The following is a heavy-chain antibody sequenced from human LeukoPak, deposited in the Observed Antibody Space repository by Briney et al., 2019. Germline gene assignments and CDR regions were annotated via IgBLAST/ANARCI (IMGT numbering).Heavy chain of an antibody. D-gene: IGHD6-13*01. J-gene: IGHJ4*02. CDR2: IWYDGSNK. Sequence: GGSLRLSCAASGFTVSSYGMHWVRQAAGKGLEWVAVIWYDGSNKYYADSVKGRFTISRDNSKNTLYLQMNSLRAEDTAVYYCAREGGSSFYSQFDYWGQGTLVTVSS. CDR3: AREGGSSFYSQFDY. CDR1: GFTVSSYG. V-gene: IGHV3-33*01.